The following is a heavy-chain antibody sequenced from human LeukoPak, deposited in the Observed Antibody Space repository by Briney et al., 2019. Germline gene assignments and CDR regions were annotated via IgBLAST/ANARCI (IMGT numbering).Heavy chain of an antibody. J-gene: IGHJ4*02. D-gene: IGHD3-22*01. Sequence: SETLSLTCTVSGGSISSYYWGLIRQPAGKGLEWIGRIYTSGSTNYNPSLKSRVTMSVDTSKNQFSLKLSSVTAADTAVYYCARSVDYDSSGYYYLGDYFDYWGQGTLVTASS. CDR1: GGSISSYY. CDR2: IYTSGST. V-gene: IGHV4-4*07. CDR3: ARSVDYDSSGYYYLGDYFDY.